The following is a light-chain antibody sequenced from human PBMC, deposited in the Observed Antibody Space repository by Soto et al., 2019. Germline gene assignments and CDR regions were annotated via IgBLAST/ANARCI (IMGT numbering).Light chain of an antibody. CDR3: QQYNNWPLT. J-gene: IGKJ3*01. CDR2: GTS. Sequence: EIVMTQSPATLSVSPGERVTLSCRASQSVRDNLAWYQQKPGQAPRLLIYGTSTRATGIPARFSGSGSGTEFTLTIRSLQSEDFVVYYCQQYNNWPLTFGPGTKVDLK. V-gene: IGKV3-15*01. CDR1: QSVRDN.